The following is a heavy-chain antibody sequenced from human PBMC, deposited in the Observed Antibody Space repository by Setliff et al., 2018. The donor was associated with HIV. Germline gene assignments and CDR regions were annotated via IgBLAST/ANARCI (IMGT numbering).Heavy chain of an antibody. J-gene: IGHJ3*01. D-gene: IGHD3-10*01. CDR3: ARDSVRGASWYPGGFDV. V-gene: IGHV3-48*03. CDR1: GFAFSSYE. Sequence: GESLKISCEASGFAFSSYEMNWVRQAPGKGLEWVAYISGSGTRTFYLDSVKGRFSISRDDARNSLYLQMNNLRAEDTAVYYCARDSVRGASWYPGGFDVWGQGAMVTVS. CDR2: ISGSGTRT.